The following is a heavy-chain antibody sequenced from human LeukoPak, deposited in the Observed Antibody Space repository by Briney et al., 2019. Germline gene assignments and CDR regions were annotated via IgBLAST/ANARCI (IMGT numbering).Heavy chain of an antibody. V-gene: IGHV3-9*01. J-gene: IGHJ4*02. CDR1: GFNFHNYA. CDR2: ISWNSGNI. CDR3: AKGHSGYYYRSLFDS. Sequence: GGSLRLSCAASGFNFHNYAMYWVRQPPGKGLEWVSGISWNSGNIGYADSVKGRFTVSRDNTKNSLFLQIDGLRTEDTALYFCAKGHSGYYYRSLFDSWGQGTLVTVSS. D-gene: IGHD3-22*01.